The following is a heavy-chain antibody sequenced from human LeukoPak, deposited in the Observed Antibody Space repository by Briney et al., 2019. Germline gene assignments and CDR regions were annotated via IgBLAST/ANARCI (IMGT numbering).Heavy chain of an antibody. Sequence: GGSLRLSCAASGFTFSSFGMHWVRQAPGKGLKWVAVIWYDGSNKNYADSVKGRFTISRDNSKNTLYLQMNSLRAEDTAVYYCARGKVLYAAFDYWGQGTLVTVSS. J-gene: IGHJ4*02. CDR2: IWYDGSNK. V-gene: IGHV3-33*08. CDR1: GFTFSSFG. D-gene: IGHD2-2*02. CDR3: ARGKVLYAAFDY.